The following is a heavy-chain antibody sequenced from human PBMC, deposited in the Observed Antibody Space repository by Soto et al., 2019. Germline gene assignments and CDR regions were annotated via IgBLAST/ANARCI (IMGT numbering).Heavy chain of an antibody. V-gene: IGHV1-18*04. D-gene: IGHD5-12*01. CDR3: ARDSKWLIINGNWFDS. J-gene: IGHJ5*01. CDR1: GYNFINYG. Sequence: QVQLVQSGAEVKKPGASVKVSCKFSGYNFINYGMTWVRQAPGQGLEWMGWISGSNGATKYAQRFQARVTLTTDTCTNTAYMELRSLRLDDTAVYYCARDSKWLIINGNWFDSWGQGTLVTVSS. CDR2: ISGSNGAT.